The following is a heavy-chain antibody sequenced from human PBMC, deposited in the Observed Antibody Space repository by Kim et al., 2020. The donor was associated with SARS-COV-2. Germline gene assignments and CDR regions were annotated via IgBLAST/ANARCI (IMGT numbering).Heavy chain of an antibody. D-gene: IGHD1-26*01. Sequence: ASVKVSCKASGYTFTNYSITWGRQAPGQGLEWMGWISAYNGNTNYAQKLQGRVAMTTDTSTTTADMELRSLRSDDTAVYYCARVVAATVPYYFHYWGQGTLVTVSS. J-gene: IGHJ4*02. CDR3: ARVVAATVPYYFHY. CDR2: ISAYNGNT. V-gene: IGHV1-18*01. CDR1: GYTFTNYS.